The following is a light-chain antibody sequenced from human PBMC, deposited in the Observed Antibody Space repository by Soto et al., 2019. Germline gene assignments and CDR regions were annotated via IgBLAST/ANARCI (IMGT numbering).Light chain of an antibody. CDR2: NTK. V-gene: IGLV1-44*01. CDR1: SSNIGSNT. CDR3: ASWDDSLNGYV. J-gene: IGLJ1*01. Sequence: QSVLTQPPSASETPGQRVTISCSGSSSNIGSNTVNWYQQFPGTGPKLLIYNTKQRPSGVPDRFSGSKSGTSASLAISGLQSEDEADYHCASWDDSLNGYVFGTGTKLTVL.